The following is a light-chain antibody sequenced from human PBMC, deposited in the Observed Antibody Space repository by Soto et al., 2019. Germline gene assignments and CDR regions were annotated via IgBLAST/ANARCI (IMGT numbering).Light chain of an antibody. CDR3: MQSLHLRT. J-gene: IGKJ1*01. Sequence: DIVMTQIPLSLSVSPGQPASISCKSSQSLLSSAGTTFLYWYLQKPGQPPQLLIYEASKRFSGVSDRFSGSGSGTDFTLKISRVEAEYVGIYYCMQSLHLRTFGQGTTVELK. CDR2: EAS. V-gene: IGKV2D-29*01. CDR1: QSLLSSAGTTF.